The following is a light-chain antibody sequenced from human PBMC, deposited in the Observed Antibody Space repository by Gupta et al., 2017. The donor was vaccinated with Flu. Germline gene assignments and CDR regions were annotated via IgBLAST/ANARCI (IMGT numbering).Light chain of an antibody. CDR3: QQYYSTPT. CDR2: WAS. Sequence: DLVMTQSPDSLAVSLGERATINCKSSQSVLYSSNNKNYLAWYQQQPGQPPKLLIYWASTRESGVPDRFSGSGSGTDFTLTISSLQAEDVAVYYCQQYYSTPTFGPGTKVDIK. J-gene: IGKJ3*01. V-gene: IGKV4-1*01. CDR1: QSVLYSSNNKNY.